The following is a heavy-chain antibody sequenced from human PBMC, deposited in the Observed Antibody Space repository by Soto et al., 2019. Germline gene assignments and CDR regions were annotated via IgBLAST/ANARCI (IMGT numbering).Heavy chain of an antibody. CDR2: IYYSGST. V-gene: IGHV4-59*01. CDR1: GGSISSYY. D-gene: IGHD2-2*01. Sequence: QVQLQESGPGLVKTSETLSLTCTVSGGSISSYYWSWIRQPPGKGLEWIGYIYYSGSTNYNPSLKSRVTISVDTSKNQFSLKLSSVTAADTAVYYCARGIVVVPAALDAFDIWGKGTMVTVSS. CDR3: ARGIVVVPAALDAFDI. J-gene: IGHJ3*02.